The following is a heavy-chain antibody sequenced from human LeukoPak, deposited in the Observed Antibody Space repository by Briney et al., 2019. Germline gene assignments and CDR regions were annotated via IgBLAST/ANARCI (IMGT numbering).Heavy chain of an antibody. CDR1: GYTFTGYY. Sequence: ASVKVSCKASGYTFTGYYVHWVRQAPGQGLEWMGRINPNSGDTNYAQKFQGRVTMTRDTSISTAYMELSSLRSEDTAAYYCAAVSFWSGQNPGDNWFDPWGQGTLVTVSS. D-gene: IGHD3-3*01. CDR3: AAVSFWSGQNPGDNWFDP. V-gene: IGHV1-2*06. J-gene: IGHJ5*02. CDR2: INPNSGDT.